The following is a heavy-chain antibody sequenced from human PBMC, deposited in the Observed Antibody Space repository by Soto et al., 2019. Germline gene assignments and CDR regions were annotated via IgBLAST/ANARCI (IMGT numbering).Heavy chain of an antibody. CDR2: INHSGGT. CDR1: GGSFGGYY. D-gene: IGHD1-26*01. J-gene: IGHJ4*02. CDR3: ARLRWEQPWVFDY. Sequence: PSETLSLTCAVYGGSFGGYYWSWISQPPVKGLECIGEINHSGGTNYNPSLKSRVTISVDTSKNQFSLKLSSVTAADTAVFYCARLRWEQPWVFDYWGQAFLVTVYS. V-gene: IGHV4-34*01.